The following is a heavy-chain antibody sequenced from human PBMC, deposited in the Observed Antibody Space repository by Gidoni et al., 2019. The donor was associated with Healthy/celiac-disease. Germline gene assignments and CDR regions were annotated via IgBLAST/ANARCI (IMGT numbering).Heavy chain of an antibody. J-gene: IGHJ4*02. Sequence: QVQLVESGGGVVQPGRSLRLSCAASGFTFSSYAMHWVRQAPGKGLEWVAVISYDGSNKYYADSVKGRFTISRDNSKNTLYLQMNSLRAEDTAVYYCAREETYYDILTGYPEGSGFDYWGQGTLVTVSS. D-gene: IGHD3-9*01. V-gene: IGHV3-30-3*01. CDR3: AREETYYDILTGYPEGSGFDY. CDR1: GFTFSSYA. CDR2: ISYDGSNK.